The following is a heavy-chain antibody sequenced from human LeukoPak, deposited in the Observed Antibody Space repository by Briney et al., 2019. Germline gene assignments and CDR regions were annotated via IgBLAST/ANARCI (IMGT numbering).Heavy chain of an antibody. CDR1: GFTVSSNY. CDR2: IYSGGST. V-gene: IGHV3-53*01. CDR3: ARDCSGGSCYAY. D-gene: IGHD2-15*01. J-gene: IGHJ4*02. Sequence: GGSLRLSCAASGFTVSSNYMSWVRQAPGKGLEWVSIIYSGGSTYYADSVKGRFTISRDNSKNTLYLQMNSLRAEDTAVYYCARDCSGGSCYAYWGQGTLVTVSS.